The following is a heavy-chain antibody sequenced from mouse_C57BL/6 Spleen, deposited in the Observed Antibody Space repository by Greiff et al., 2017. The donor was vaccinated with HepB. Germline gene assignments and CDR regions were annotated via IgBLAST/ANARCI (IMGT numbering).Heavy chain of an antibody. J-gene: IGHJ2*01. CDR1: GYSFTGYY. V-gene: IGHV1-42*01. D-gene: IGHD2-3*01. CDR3: ARSPAGYYPY. Sequence: VQLQQSGPELVKPGASVKISCKASGYSFTGYYMNWVKQSPEKSLEWIGEINPSTGGTTYNQKFKAKATLTVDKSSSTAYMQLKSLTSEDSAVYYCARSPAGYYPYWGQGTTLTVSS. CDR2: INPSTGGT.